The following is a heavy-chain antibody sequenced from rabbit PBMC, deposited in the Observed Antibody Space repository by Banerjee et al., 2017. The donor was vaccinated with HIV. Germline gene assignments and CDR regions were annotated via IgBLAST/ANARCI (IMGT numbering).Heavy chain of an antibody. CDR1: GFDFSTYY. D-gene: IGHD4-1*01. V-gene: IGHV1S7*01. CDR2: IDPVFGST. Sequence: QLEESGGGLVQPGGSLTLSCKASGFDFSTYYMSWVRQAPGKGLEWIRYIDPVFGSTYYASWVKGRFTISSHNAQNTLYLQLNSLTAADTATYFCVRYSRAWGWTRLDLRGPGTLVTVS. J-gene: IGHJ3*01. CDR3: VRYSRAWGWTRLDL.